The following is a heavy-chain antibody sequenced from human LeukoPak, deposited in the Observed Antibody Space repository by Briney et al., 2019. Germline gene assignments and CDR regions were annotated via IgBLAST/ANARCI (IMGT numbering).Heavy chain of an antibody. J-gene: IGHJ5*02. CDR3: ARDGRFWSGSLFDP. D-gene: IGHD3-3*01. CDR1: GFTVSSNY. CDR2: IYSGGST. V-gene: IGHV3-66*02. Sequence: GGSLRLSCAASGFTVSSNYMSWVRQAPGKGLEWVSVIYSGGSTYYADSVKGRFTISRDNSKNTLYLQMNSLRAEDTAVYYCARDGRFWSGSLFDPWGQGTLVTVSS.